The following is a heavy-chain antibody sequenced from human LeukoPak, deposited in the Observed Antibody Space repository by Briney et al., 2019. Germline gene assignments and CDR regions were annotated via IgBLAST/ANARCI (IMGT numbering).Heavy chain of an antibody. CDR2: INHSGST. J-gene: IGHJ4*02. CDR1: GGSFSGYY. V-gene: IGHV4-34*01. D-gene: IGHD3-16*02. CDR3: AREGRVRGSYRPISPSDLGY. Sequence: SETLSLTCAVYGGSFSGYYWSWIRQPPGKGLEWIGEINHSGSTNYNPSLKSRVTISVDTSKNQFSLKLSSVTAADTAVYYCAREGRVRGSYRPISPSDLGYWGQGTLVTVSS.